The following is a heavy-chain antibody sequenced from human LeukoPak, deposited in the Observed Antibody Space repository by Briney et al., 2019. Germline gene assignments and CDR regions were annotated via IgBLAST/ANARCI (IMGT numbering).Heavy chain of an antibody. CDR3: ARVRYNWNRDFDY. D-gene: IGHD1-20*01. CDR2: INHSGST. Sequence: SETLSLTCAVYGGSFSGYYWSWIRQPPGKGLEWIGEINHSGSTNYNPSLESRVTMSVDTSKNQFSLKLSSVTAADTAVYYCARVRYNWNRDFDYWGQGTLVTVSS. V-gene: IGHV4-34*01. J-gene: IGHJ4*02. CDR1: GGSFSGYY.